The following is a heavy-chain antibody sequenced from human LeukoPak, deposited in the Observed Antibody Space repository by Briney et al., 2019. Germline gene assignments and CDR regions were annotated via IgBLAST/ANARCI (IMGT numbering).Heavy chain of an antibody. CDR2: ISDDGTNQ. J-gene: IGHJ4*02. CDR1: GFTFSRGA. D-gene: IGHD1-26*01. CDR3: ARGGSGSYFGY. Sequence: GGSLRLSCGASGFTFSRGAMHWVRQAPGKGLEWVAAISDDGTNQYYADSVKGRLTISRDNSKNMLYLQMNSLRDEDTAVYYCARGGSGSYFGYWGQGTLVIVSS. V-gene: IGHV3-30-3*01.